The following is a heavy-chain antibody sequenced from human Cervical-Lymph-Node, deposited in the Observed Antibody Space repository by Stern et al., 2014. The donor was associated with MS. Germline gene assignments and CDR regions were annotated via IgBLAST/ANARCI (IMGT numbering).Heavy chain of an antibody. CDR1: GFTFSTSW. CDR2: VNTDGSHT. D-gene: IGHD1-1*01. J-gene: IGHJ3*01. Sequence: EVQLVESGGGLVQPGGSLRLSCAASGFTFSTSWMHWVRQTPGKGLVWVSRVNTDGSHTSYADSVRGRFTISRDNAKNTLYLQMSGLRGEDTAVYYCTRDPHGGHNSGAHDAFDFWGQGTMVTVSS. CDR3: TRDPHGGHNSGAHDAFDF. V-gene: IGHV3-74*01.